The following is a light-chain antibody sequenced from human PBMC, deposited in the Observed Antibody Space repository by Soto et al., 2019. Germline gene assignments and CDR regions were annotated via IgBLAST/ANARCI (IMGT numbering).Light chain of an antibody. CDR2: AAS. CDR1: QGIRND. Sequence: AIQMTQSPSSLSASVGDRFTITCPASQGIRNDLGWYQQEPGKAPKLLIYAASSLESGVPSRLSGSGSGTEVNLTISSLQPDDWATYYGQNYNSYSEAFGQGTKVDIK. V-gene: IGKV1-6*01. J-gene: IGKJ1*01. CDR3: QNYNSYSEA.